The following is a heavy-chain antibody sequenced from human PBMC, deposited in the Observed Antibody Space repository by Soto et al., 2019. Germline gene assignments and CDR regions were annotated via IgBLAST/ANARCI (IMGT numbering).Heavy chain of an antibody. Sequence: PSETLSLTCTVSGGSVSSGSYYWSWIRQPPGKGLEWIGYIYYSGSTNYNPSLKSRVTISVDTSKHQFSLKLSSVTAADTAVYYCARADASYYYDSSGYPGGYFDYWGQGTLVTVSS. D-gene: IGHD3-22*01. J-gene: IGHJ4*02. CDR3: ARADASYYYDSSGYPGGYFDY. CDR2: IYYSGST. CDR1: GGSVSSGSYY. V-gene: IGHV4-61*01.